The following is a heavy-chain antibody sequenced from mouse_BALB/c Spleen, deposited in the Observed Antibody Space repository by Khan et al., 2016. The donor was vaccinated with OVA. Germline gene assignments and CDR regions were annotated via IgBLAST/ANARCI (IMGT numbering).Heavy chain of an antibody. V-gene: IGHV9-2-1*01. J-gene: IGHJ4*01. CDR2: INTETGEP. Sequence: QIQLVQSRPELKKPGETVKISCKASGYTFTDYSMHWVKQAPGKGLKWMGWINTETGEPTYADDFKGRFAFSLETSASTAYLQINNLKSGDTARYFCARRHAMGYWGQGTSVTVSS. CDR3: ARRHAMGY. CDR1: GYTFTDYS.